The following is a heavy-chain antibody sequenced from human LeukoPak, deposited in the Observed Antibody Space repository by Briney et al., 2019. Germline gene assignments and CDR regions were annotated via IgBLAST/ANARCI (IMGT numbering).Heavy chain of an antibody. D-gene: IGHD5-24*01. CDR3: AREGKMTY. CDR2: IKQDGSVK. V-gene: IGHV3-7*04. Sequence: GGSLRLSCAASGFTFSSSWMTWVRQAPGKGLEWVANIKQDGSVKYYVDSVKGRFTISRDNAKNSLYLQMNSLRAEDTAVYYCAREGKMTYWGQGTLATVSS. J-gene: IGHJ4*02. CDR1: GFTFSSSW.